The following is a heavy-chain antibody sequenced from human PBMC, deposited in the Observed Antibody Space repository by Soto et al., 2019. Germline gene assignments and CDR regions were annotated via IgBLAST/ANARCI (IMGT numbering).Heavy chain of an antibody. CDR1: GYTFTSYG. CDR2: ISAYNGNT. V-gene: IGHV1-18*01. Sequence: VKVSCKASGYTFTSYGISWVRQAPGQGLEWMGWISAYNGNTNYAQKLQGRVTMTTDTSTSTAYMELRSLRSDDTAVYYCARGTDGLKVRATISARYYYGMDVWGQGTRVTVSS. J-gene: IGHJ6*02. CDR3: ARGTDGLKVRATISARYYYGMDV. D-gene: IGHD1-26*01.